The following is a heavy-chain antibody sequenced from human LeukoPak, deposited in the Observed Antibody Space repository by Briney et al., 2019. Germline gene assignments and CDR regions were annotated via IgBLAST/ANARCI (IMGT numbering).Heavy chain of an antibody. Sequence: SETLSLTCTVSGGSISSSSYYWGRIRQPPGKGLEWIGSIYYSGSTYYNPSLKSRVTISVDTSKNQFSLKLSSVTAADTAVYYCAGTYYYDSSGYSGTYHAFDIWGQGTMVTVSS. D-gene: IGHD3-22*01. J-gene: IGHJ3*02. V-gene: IGHV4-39*01. CDR3: AGTYYYDSSGYSGTYHAFDI. CDR2: IYYSGST. CDR1: GGSISSSSYY.